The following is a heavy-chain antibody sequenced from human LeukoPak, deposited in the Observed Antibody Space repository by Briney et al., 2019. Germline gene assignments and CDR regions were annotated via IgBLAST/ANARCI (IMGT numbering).Heavy chain of an antibody. CDR3: ARGHYSYGTDV. J-gene: IGHJ6*02. CDR1: GGSMGIGAYY. Sequence: PSETLSLTCTVSGGSMGIGAYYWTWIRQIPGKGLEWLGYMYYSGTAYHNPSLKSRVSTSLDTSQNQFSLNLSSVTAADTAVYYCARGHYSYGTDVWGQGTTVTVSS. CDR2: MYYSGTA. V-gene: IGHV4-31*03.